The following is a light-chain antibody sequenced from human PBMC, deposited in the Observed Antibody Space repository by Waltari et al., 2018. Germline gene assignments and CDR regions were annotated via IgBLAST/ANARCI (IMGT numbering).Light chain of an antibody. J-gene: IGLJ3*02. CDR2: VNSDGTS. Sequence: QQGKGPGYLWKVNSDGTSNKGDGIPDRFSGSSPGAERYLTISSLQSEDEADYYCETGGHGTWVFGGGTKLTVL. V-gene: IGLV4-69*01. CDR3: ETGGHGTWV.